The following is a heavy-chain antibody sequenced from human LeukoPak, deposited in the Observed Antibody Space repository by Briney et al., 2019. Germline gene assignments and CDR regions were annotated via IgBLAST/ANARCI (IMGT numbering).Heavy chain of an antibody. CDR1: GGSISSSSYY. D-gene: IGHD4-17*01. V-gene: IGHV4-39*01. CDR2: IYYSGST. Sequence: SETLSLTCTVSGGSISSSSYYWGWIRQPPGKRLEWIGSIYYSGSTYYNPSLKNRVTISVDTSKNQFSLKLSSVTAADTAVYYCARHENGDIDYWGQGTLVTVSS. CDR3: ARHENGDIDY. J-gene: IGHJ4*02.